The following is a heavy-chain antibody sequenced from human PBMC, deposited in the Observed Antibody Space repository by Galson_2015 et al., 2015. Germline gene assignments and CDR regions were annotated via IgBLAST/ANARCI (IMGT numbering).Heavy chain of an antibody. CDR3: ARDNYGSGSSRALAGGNWFDP. CDR1: GDSVSSNSAA. J-gene: IGHJ5*02. V-gene: IGHV6-1*01. D-gene: IGHD3-10*01. Sequence: CAISGDSVSSNSAAWNWTRQSPSRGLEWLGRTYYRSKWYNDYAVSVKSRITINPDTSKNQFSLQLNSVTPEDTAVYYCARDNYGSGSSRALAGGNWFDPWGQGTLVTVSS. CDR2: TYYRSKWYN.